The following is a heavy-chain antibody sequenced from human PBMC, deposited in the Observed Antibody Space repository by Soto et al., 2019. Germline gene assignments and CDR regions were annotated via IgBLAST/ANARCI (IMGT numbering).Heavy chain of an antibody. CDR3: ATSRISIAVAGETEYYFDY. CDR2: INPNSGDT. V-gene: IGHV1-2*04. Sequence: ASVKVSCKASGYIFTGYYMHWVRQAPGQGLEWMGWINPNSGDTNYTQKVQGWVTMTRDTSISTAYMELSRLRSDDTAVYYCATSRISIAVAGETEYYFDYWGQGTPVTVSS. CDR1: GYIFTGYY. J-gene: IGHJ4*02. D-gene: IGHD6-19*01.